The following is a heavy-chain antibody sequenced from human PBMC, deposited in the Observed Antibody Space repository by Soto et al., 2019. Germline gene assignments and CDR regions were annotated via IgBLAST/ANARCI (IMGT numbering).Heavy chain of an antibody. J-gene: IGHJ5*02. CDR2: ISAYNGNA. CDR3: ARGSRFDWFDP. Sequence: ALVKVSCKASGYTFTNYGFTWVRQAPGQGLEWMGWISAYNGNANYGQNFQGRVTMTTDTATSTAHMELRSLRYDDTAIYYCARGSRFDWFDPWGQGTLVTVSS. D-gene: IGHD3-3*01. CDR1: GYTFTNYG. V-gene: IGHV1-18*04.